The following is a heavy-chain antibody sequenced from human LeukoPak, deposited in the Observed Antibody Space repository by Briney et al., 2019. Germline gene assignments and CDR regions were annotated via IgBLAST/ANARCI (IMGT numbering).Heavy chain of an antibody. CDR1: GFTFRIYG. CDR2: ISDDGGDT. J-gene: IGHJ4*02. D-gene: IGHD3-22*01. CDR3: ARDKTYDSSGLYDY. V-gene: IGHV3-64*01. Sequence: PGGSLRLSCAASGFTFRIYGLHWVRQAPGKGLEYVSAISDDGGDTYYANSVKGRFTISRDNSKNTLYLQMGSLRAEDMAVYYCARDKTYDSSGLYDYWGQGTLVTVSS.